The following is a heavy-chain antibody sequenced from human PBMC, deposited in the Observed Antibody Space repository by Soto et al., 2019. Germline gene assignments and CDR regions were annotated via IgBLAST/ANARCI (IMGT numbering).Heavy chain of an antibody. Sequence: TLSLTCTVSGGSISSGGYYWSWIRQHPGKGLEWIGYIYYSGSTYYNPSLKSRVTISVDTSKNQFSLKLSSVTAADTAVYYCARDNIGSSWLSHDAFDIWGQGTMVTVSS. J-gene: IGHJ3*02. CDR2: IYYSGST. CDR3: ARDNIGSSWLSHDAFDI. D-gene: IGHD6-13*01. CDR1: GGSISSGGYY. V-gene: IGHV4-31*03.